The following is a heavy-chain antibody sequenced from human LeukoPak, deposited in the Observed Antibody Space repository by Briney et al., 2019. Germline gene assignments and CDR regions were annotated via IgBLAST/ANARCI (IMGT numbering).Heavy chain of an antibody. D-gene: IGHD1-26*01. J-gene: IGHJ4*02. CDR1: GFIFSSYW. Sequence: PGGSLRLSCAASGFIFSSYWMSWVRQAPGKGLEWVANIKEDGSEKYYVDSVKGRFTISRDNAKNSLYLQMNSLRVEDTAVYYCAREEGATDYWGQGTLVTVSS. CDR3: AREEGATDY. V-gene: IGHV3-7*01. CDR2: IKEDGSEK.